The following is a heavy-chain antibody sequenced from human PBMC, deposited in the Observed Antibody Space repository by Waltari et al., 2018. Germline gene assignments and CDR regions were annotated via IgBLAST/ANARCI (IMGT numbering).Heavy chain of an antibody. Sequence: QLPGKGLEWIGYIYYSGSTNYNPSLKSRVTISVDTSKNQFSLKLSSVTAADTAVYYCAREAYCGGDCYNYFDYWGQGTLVTVSS. V-gene: IGHV4-59*01. CDR3: AREAYCGGDCYNYFDY. CDR2: IYYSGST. J-gene: IGHJ4*02. D-gene: IGHD2-21*01.